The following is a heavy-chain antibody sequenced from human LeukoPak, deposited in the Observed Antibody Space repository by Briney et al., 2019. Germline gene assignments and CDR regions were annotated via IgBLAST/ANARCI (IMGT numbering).Heavy chain of an antibody. CDR1: GYTFTSYY. D-gene: IGHD1-1*01. J-gene: IGHJ6*02. Sequence: ASVKVSCKASGYTFTSYYMHWVRQAPGQGLEWMGIINPSGGSTSYAQKFQGRVTMTRDTSTSTVYMELSSLRSEDTAVYCCARAKLEHYYYYYGMDVWGQGTTVTVSS. CDR2: INPSGGST. CDR3: ARAKLEHYYYYYGMDV. V-gene: IGHV1-46*01.